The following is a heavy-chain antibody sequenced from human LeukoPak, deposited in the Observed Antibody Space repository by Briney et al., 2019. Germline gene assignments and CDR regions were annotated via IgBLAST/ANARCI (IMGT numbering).Heavy chain of an antibody. V-gene: IGHV4-59*12. CDR2: IYYSGST. CDR3: ARESYYSAWFDY. D-gene: IGHD6-19*01. Sequence: SETLSLTCAVSGVSITGYDRSWIRQPPGEGLEYIAYIYYSGSTKYNPSLKSRVAISVDTSNSQFSLKLSSMTAADTAVYYCARESYYSAWFDYWGQGTLVTVSS. CDR1: GVSITGYD. J-gene: IGHJ4*02.